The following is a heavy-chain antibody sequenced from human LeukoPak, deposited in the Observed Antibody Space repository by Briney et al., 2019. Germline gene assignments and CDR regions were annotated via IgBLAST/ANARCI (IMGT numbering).Heavy chain of an antibody. CDR3: ARVHSSPIYYMDV. Sequence: PSETLSLTCAVYGGSFSGYYWSWIRQPPGEGLEWIGEINHSGSTNYNPSLKSRVTISVDTSKNQFSLKLSSVTAADTAVYYCARVHSSPIYYMDVWGKGTTVTVSS. CDR2: INHSGST. J-gene: IGHJ6*03. CDR1: GGSFSGYY. V-gene: IGHV4-34*01. D-gene: IGHD6-13*01.